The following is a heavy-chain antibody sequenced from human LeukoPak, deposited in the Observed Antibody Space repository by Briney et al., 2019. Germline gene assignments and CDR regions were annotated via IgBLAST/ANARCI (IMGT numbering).Heavy chain of an antibody. CDR2: ISGYNDNT. V-gene: IGHV1-18*01. Sequence: ASVKVSCKASGYTFSSYGISWVRQAPGQGLEWMGWISGYNDNTKYAQKLQGRVTMTTDTSTSTAYMELRSLRTDDTAVYYCARDCYCSGGSCYDCFDPWGQGTLVTVSS. CDR3: ARDCYCSGGSCYDCFDP. D-gene: IGHD2-15*01. J-gene: IGHJ5*02. CDR1: GYTFSSYG.